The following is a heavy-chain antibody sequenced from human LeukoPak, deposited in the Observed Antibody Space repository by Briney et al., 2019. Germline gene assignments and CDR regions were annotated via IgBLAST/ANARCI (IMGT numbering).Heavy chain of an antibody. Sequence: SETLSLTCTVSGGSISSSSYYWGWIRQPPGKGLEWIGSIYYSGSTYYNPSLESRVTISVDTSKNQFSLKLSSVTAADTAVYYCARGGYSYGYCLDYWGQGTLVTVSS. CDR3: ARGGYSYGYCLDY. J-gene: IGHJ4*02. V-gene: IGHV4-39*07. CDR1: GGSISSSSYY. CDR2: IYYSGST. D-gene: IGHD5-18*01.